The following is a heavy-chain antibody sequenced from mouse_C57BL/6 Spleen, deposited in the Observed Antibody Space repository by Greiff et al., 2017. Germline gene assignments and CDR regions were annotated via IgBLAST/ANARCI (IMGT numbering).Heavy chain of an antibody. CDR3: ARTPYYYGSSYWYFDV. CDR2: IYPGDGDT. V-gene: IGHV1-82*01. Sequence: QVQLKESGPELVKPGASVKISCKASGYAFSSSWMNWVKQRPGKGLEWIGRIYPGDGDTNSNGKFKGKATLTADKSSSTAYMQLSSLTSEDSAVYFCARTPYYYGSSYWYFDVWGTGTTVTVSS. J-gene: IGHJ1*03. D-gene: IGHD1-1*01. CDR1: GYAFSSSW.